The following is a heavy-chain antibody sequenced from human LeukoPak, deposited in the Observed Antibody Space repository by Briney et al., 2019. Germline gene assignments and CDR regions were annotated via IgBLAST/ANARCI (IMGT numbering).Heavy chain of an antibody. V-gene: IGHV3-21*01. CDR3: ARDAYSWSDGPLLY. J-gene: IGHJ4*02. CDR2: ISDSISYM. CDR1: GFTFSTYS. D-gene: IGHD1-1*01. Sequence: GGSLRLSCAASGFTFSTYSMNWVRQAPGKGLEWVSSISDSISYMYYADSVKGRFTISRENAKNSLYLQMNSLRAEDTAVYYCARDAYSWSDGPLLYWGQGTLVTVSS.